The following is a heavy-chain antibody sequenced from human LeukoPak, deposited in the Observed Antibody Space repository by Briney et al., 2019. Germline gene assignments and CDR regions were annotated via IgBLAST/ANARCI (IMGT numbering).Heavy chain of an antibody. J-gene: IGHJ5*02. CDR1: GYSISSGYF. Sequence: SETLSLTCTVSGYSISSGYFWAWIRQPPGKGLEWIGNIYHSGSTFHNPSLKSRVTMSVDTSKNHFSLKLSSVTAADTALYYCARGLEVNLSLDPWGQGTLVTVSS. CDR3: ARGLEVNLSLDP. V-gene: IGHV4-38-2*02. D-gene: IGHD2-21*01. CDR2: IYHSGST.